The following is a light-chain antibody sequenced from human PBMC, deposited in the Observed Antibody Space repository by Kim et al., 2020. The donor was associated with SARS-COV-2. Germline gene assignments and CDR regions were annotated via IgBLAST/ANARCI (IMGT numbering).Light chain of an antibody. J-gene: IGKJ4*01. CDR1: QDISNY. CDR2: DAS. V-gene: IGKV1-33*01. CDR3: QQYDNLPPLT. Sequence: SVGDRVTITCQASQDISNYLNWYQQKPGKAPKLLIYDASNLETGVPSRFSGSGSGTDFTFTISSLQPEDTATYYCQQYDNLPPLTFGGGTKVDIK.